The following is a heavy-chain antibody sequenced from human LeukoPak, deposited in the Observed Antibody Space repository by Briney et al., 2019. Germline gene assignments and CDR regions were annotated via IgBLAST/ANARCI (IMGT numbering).Heavy chain of an antibody. J-gene: IGHJ4*02. CDR2: ISSSSSYI. CDR1: GFTFSSYS. D-gene: IGHD5-12*01. V-gene: IGHV3-21*01. Sequence: GGSLRLSCAASGFTFSSYSMNWVRQAPGKGLEWVSSISSSSSYIYYADSVKGRFTISSDNAKNSLYLQMNSLRAEDTAVYYCARESRSGYHLDAFDYWGQGTLVTVSS. CDR3: ARESRSGYHLDAFDY.